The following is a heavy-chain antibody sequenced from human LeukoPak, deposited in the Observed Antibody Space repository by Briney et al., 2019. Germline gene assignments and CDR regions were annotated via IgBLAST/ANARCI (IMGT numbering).Heavy chain of an antibody. J-gene: IGHJ3*02. D-gene: IGHD3-10*01. V-gene: IGHV3-74*01. CDR2: IKTDGSTT. CDR1: GFTFSSYW. CDR3: AKFGLAGSGRYHDAFDI. Sequence: GGSLRLSCAASGFTFSSYWMHWVRQAPGRGMVWVSRIKTDGSTTSYADSVKGRSTISRDNSKNTLYLQMNSLRAEDTAVYYCAKFGLAGSGRYHDAFDIWGQGTMVTVSS.